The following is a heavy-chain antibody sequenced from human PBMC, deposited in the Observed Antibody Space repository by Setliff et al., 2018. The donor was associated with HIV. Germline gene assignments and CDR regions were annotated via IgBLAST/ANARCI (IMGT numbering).Heavy chain of an antibody. J-gene: IGHJ5*02. Sequence: PGGSLRLSCAGSGFTFSDAWITWVRQAPGKGLEWLGRIKSKIDGGTTDYAAPVKGRFTISRDDSKNTVYLHMNSLKTEDTAVYYCTTEDPWLRFGHWGQGTLVTVSS. CDR2: IKSKIDGGTT. V-gene: IGHV3-15*01. CDR3: TTEDPWLRFGH. D-gene: IGHD5-12*01. CDR1: GFTFSDAW.